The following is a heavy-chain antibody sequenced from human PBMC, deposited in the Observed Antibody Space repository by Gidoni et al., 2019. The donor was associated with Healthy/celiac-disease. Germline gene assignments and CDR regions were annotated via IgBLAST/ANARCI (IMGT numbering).Heavy chain of an antibody. CDR3: ARDPPYTVVTPWFDY. CDR1: GFTFRSYA. Sequence: QVQLVESGGGVVQPGRSLRLSCAAAGFTFRSYAMHWVRQAPGKGLEWVALISYDGSNKYYADSVKGRFTISRDNSKNTLYLQMNSLRAEDTAVYYCARDPPYTVVTPWFDYWGQGTLVTVSS. V-gene: IGHV3-30*01. CDR2: ISYDGSNK. D-gene: IGHD2-21*02. J-gene: IGHJ4*02.